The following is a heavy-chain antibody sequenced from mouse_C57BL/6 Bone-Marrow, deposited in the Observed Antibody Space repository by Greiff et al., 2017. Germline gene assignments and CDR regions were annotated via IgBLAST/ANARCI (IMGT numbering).Heavy chain of an antibody. D-gene: IGHD2-5*01. CDR1: GYTFTSYW. CDR2: IYPGSGST. Sequence: QVHVKQPGAELVKPGASVKMSCKASGYTFTSYWITWVKQRPGQGLEWIGDIYPGSGSTNYNEKFKSKATLTVDTSSSTDYMQLSSLTSEDSAVYYCAGPYYSNYWYFDVWGTGTTVTVSS. CDR3: AGPYYSNYWYFDV. V-gene: IGHV1-55*01. J-gene: IGHJ1*03.